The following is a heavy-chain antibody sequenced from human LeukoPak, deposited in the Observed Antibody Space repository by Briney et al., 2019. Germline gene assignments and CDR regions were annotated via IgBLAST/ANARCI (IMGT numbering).Heavy chain of an antibody. V-gene: IGHV1-69*13. CDR3: ARNDYGGNSESVY. CDR2: IIPIFGTA. Sequence: ASVKVSCKASGYTFTSYGISWVRQAPGQGPEWMGGIIPIFGTANYAQKFQGRVTITADESTSTAYMELSSLRSEDTAVYYCARNDYGGNSESVYWGQGTLVTVSS. D-gene: IGHD4-23*01. J-gene: IGHJ4*02. CDR1: GYTFTSYG.